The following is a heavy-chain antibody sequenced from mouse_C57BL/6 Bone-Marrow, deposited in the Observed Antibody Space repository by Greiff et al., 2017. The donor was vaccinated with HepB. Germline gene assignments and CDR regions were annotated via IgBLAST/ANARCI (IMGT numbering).Heavy chain of an antibody. CDR3: RIYSNYVGYAMDY. D-gene: IGHD2-5*01. CDR2: IDPETGGT. CDR1: GYTFTDYE. J-gene: IGHJ4*01. V-gene: IGHV1-15*01. Sequence: VQLQESGAELVRPGASVTLSCKASGYTFTDYEMHWVKQTPVHGLEWIGAIDPETGGTAYNQKFKGKAILTADKSSSTAYMELRSLTSEDSAVYYCRIYSNYVGYAMDYWGQGTSVTVSS.